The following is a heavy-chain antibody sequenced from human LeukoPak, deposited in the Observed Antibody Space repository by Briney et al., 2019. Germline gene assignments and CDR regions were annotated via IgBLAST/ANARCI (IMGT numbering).Heavy chain of an antibody. J-gene: IGHJ6*03. Sequence: PSETLSLTCTVSGGSISSGDYYWSWIRQPPGKGLEWIGYIYYSGSTYYNPSLKSRVTISVDTSKNQFSLKLSSVTAADTAVYYCARVFGWGYYYYYMDVWGKGTTVTVSS. CDR3: ARVFGWGYYYYYMDV. CDR2: IYYSGST. CDR1: GGSISSGDYY. D-gene: IGHD3-9*01. V-gene: IGHV4-30-4*08.